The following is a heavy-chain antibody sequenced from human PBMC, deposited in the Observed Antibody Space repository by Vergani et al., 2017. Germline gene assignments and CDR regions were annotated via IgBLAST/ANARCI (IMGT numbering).Heavy chain of an antibody. J-gene: IGHJ1*01. CDR1: GFTFSSYA. D-gene: IGHD4-17*01. CDR2: ISGSGGST. Sequence: EVQLLESGGGLVQPGGSLRLSCAASGFTFSSYAMSWVRQAPGKGLEWVSAISGSGGSTYYADSVKGRFTISRDNSKNSLYLQMNSLRAEDTAVYYCARGTSGDYEYFQHWGQGTLVTVSS. V-gene: IGHV3-23*01. CDR3: ARGTSGDYEYFQH.